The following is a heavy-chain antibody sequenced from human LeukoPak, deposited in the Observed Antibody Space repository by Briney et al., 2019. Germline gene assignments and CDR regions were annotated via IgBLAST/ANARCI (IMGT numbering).Heavy chain of an antibody. Sequence: GGSLRLSCAASGFIFSSYGMHWVRQAPGKGLEWVGRIKSKTDGGTTDYAAPVKGRFTISRDDSKNTLYLQMNSLKTEDTAVYYCTTEGSSDGSDWFDPWGQGTLVTVSS. D-gene: IGHD6-13*01. CDR1: GFIFSSYG. V-gene: IGHV3-15*01. J-gene: IGHJ5*02. CDR2: IKSKTDGGTT. CDR3: TTEGSSDGSDWFDP.